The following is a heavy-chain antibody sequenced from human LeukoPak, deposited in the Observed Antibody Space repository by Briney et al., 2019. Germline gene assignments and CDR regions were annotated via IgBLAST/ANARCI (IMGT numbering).Heavy chain of an antibody. V-gene: IGHV1-18*01. J-gene: IGHJ3*02. CDR2: ISAYNGDT. CDR3: ASLKNYYDSSGNLVTDAFDI. CDR1: GYTFTSYG. Sequence: ASVKVSCKASGYTFTSYGITRVRQAPGQGLEWMGWISAYNGDTNYAQKLQGRVTMTTDTSTSTAYMELRSLRSDDTAVYYCASLKNYYDSSGNLVTDAFDIWGQGTMVTVSS. D-gene: IGHD3-22*01.